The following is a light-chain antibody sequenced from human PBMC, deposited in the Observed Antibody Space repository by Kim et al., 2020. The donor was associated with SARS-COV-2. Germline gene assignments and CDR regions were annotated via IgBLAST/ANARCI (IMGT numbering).Light chain of an antibody. J-gene: IGLJ3*02. CDR1: NIGGKG. CDR3: QVWDSGSDWV. V-gene: IGLV3-21*01. CDR2: YDG. Sequence: APGKTATISCGGDNIGGKGVHWYQQKPGQAPVLIIYYDGDRPSGISERFSGSNSGNTATLTISRVEAGDEADYFCQVWDSGSDWVFGGGTQLTVL.